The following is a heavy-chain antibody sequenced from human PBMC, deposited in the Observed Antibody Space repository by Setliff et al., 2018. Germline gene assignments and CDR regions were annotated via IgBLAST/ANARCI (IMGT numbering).Heavy chain of an antibody. CDR1: GGSISSYF. CDR3: VRESRSTWYRRDF. D-gene: IGHD6-13*01. Sequence: KTSETLSLTCSVSGGSISSYFWNWVRQPAGKGLEWIGRIYSNENTNYNPSLKSRVTMSIDTSKNHFSLRVTSVTAADTAVYYCVRESRSTWYRRDFWGQGTLVTV. V-gene: IGHV4-4*07. J-gene: IGHJ4*02. CDR2: IYSNENT.